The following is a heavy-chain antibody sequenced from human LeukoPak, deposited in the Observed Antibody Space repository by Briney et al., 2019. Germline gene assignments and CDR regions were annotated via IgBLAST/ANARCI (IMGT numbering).Heavy chain of an antibody. D-gene: IGHD2-2*01. CDR2: IYYSGST. CDR1: GGSISSYY. V-gene: IGHV4-59*08. Sequence: KPSETLSLTCTVSGGSISSYYWSWIRQPPGKGLEWIGYIYYSGSTSYNPSLKSRVTISVDTSKNQFSLKLSSVTAADTAVYYCARHPGYCSSTSCRMGAFDIWGQGTMVTVSS. CDR3: ARHPGYCSSTSCRMGAFDI. J-gene: IGHJ3*02.